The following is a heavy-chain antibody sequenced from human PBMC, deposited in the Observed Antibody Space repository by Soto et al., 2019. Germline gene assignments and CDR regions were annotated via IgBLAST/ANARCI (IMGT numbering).Heavy chain of an antibody. Sequence: ETLSLTCAVYGGSFSGYYWSWIRQPPGKGLEWIGEINHSGSTNYNPSLKSRVTISVDTSKNQFSLKLSSVTAADTAVYYCARGGGEWGFDYWGQGTLVTVSS. CDR2: INHSGST. V-gene: IGHV4-34*01. J-gene: IGHJ4*02. D-gene: IGHD1-26*01. CDR3: ARGGGEWGFDY. CDR1: GGSFSGYY.